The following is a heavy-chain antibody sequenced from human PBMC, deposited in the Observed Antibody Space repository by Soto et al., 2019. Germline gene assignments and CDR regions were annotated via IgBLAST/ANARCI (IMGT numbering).Heavy chain of an antibody. Sequence: SETLSLTCTVSGGSISGNIYYWGWIRQPPGKGLEWIGNIHYSGSTYYDSSLKTRVTISVDTSKNQFSLKLSSVTAADTAVYYCASQHYYDSSGYYVRYWGQGTLVTVSS. V-gene: IGHV4-39*01. J-gene: IGHJ4*02. D-gene: IGHD3-22*01. CDR2: IHYSGST. CDR1: GGSISGNIYY. CDR3: ASQHYYDSSGYYVRY.